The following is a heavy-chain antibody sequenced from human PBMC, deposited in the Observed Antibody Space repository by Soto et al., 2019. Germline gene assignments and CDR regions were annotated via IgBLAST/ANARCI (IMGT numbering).Heavy chain of an antibody. CDR3: VRDLNGSGDY. CDR2: ILHSLGA. J-gene: IGHJ4*02. V-gene: IGHV4-59*01. Sequence: LSLPCTVSGGSTTSDYWSWIRQPPGKGPEWLGYILHSLGAKYNPSLGSRGTISLDTSKNQLSLSLRSVTAADTAIYFCVRDLNGSGDYWGQGTLVTVSS. CDR1: GGSTTSDY. D-gene: IGHD3-10*01.